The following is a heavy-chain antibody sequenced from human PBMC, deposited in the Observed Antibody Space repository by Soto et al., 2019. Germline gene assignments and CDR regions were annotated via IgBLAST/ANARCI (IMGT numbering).Heavy chain of an antibody. J-gene: IGHJ4*02. CDR3: ATESGSTYGYFDH. CDR2: TSNSGST. D-gene: IGHD5-18*01. CDR1: GGSVTSDEDY. V-gene: IGHV4-30-4*01. Sequence: SETLSLTCTVSGGSVTSDEDYWTWIRQSPGKGLEWIGYTSNSGSTGYNPSLKTRLSMSVDRSKNQFTLRLTSVTAEDTAVYFCATESGSTYGYFDHWGQGTQVTVSS.